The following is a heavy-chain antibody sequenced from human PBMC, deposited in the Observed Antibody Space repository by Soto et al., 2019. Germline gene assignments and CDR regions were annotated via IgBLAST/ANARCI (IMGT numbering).Heavy chain of an antibody. D-gene: IGHD3-16*02. CDR3: AKDLEHDYIWGSYRSTTEKFVGLDY. CDR2: ISYDGSNK. J-gene: IGHJ4*02. Sequence: PGGSLRLSCAASGLTFSSYGMHWVRQAPGKGLEWVAVISYDGSNKYYADSVKGRFTISRDNSKNTLYLQMNSLRAEDTAVYYCAKDLEHDYIWGSYRSTTEKFVGLDYWGQGTLVTVSS. CDR1: GLTFSSYG. V-gene: IGHV3-30*18.